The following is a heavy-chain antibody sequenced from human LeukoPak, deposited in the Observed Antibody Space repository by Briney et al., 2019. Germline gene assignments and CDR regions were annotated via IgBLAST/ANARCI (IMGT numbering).Heavy chain of an antibody. CDR1: GYIFTNYD. J-gene: IGHJ4*02. V-gene: IGHV1-18*01. D-gene: IGHD3-10*01. CDR3: VRDSDHAPDY. CDR2: INVYNGHT. Sequence: GASVKVSCKTSGYIFTNYDVSWVRQAPGQGLEWMGWINVYNGHTIYAQEFQGRVTLTTDTSTSTAHMDLRSLRSDDTAVYYCVRDSDHAPDYWGQGTLVTVSS.